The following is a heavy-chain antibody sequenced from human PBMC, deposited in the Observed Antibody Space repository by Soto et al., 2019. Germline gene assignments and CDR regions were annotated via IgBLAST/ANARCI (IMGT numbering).Heavy chain of an antibody. CDR1: GFTFSTYS. J-gene: IGHJ4*01. Sequence: GGSLRLSCAASGFTFSTYSMNWVRQAPGKGLEWVSTTSSSDRYYADSVRGRFTISRDNAKNALYLQMNSLRADDTAVYFCVRGMNPLFGGQGTLVTVSS. CDR2: TSSSDR. V-gene: IGHV3-21*06. CDR3: VRGMNPLF.